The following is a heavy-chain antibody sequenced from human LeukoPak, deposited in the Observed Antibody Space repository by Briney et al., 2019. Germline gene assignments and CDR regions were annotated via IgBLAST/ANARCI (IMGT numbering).Heavy chain of an antibody. V-gene: IGHV1-8*02. CDR2: VSTDSGNS. Sequence: ASVKVSCKASGYTFTNYDINWGRQATGQGLEWLGWVSTDSGNSDSAQKFQGRITLTRDTSISTVFLELRNLRSDDTAVYYCARGVSRGVDYWGQGTLVTVSS. J-gene: IGHJ4*02. CDR1: GYTFTNYD. D-gene: IGHD3-16*01. CDR3: ARGVSRGVDY.